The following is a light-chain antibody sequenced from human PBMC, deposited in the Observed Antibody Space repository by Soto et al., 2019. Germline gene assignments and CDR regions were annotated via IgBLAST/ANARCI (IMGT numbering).Light chain of an antibody. Sequence: QSALTQPASVSGSPGQSITISCTGTSSDIGGYNYVAWYQQHPGKAPKLIIYEVTKRPSGVPDRFSGSKSGNTASLTVSGLQAEDEADYYCSSYVGNDVFVFGTGTKLTVL. J-gene: IGLJ1*01. CDR2: EVT. CDR3: SSYVGNDVFV. V-gene: IGLV2-8*01. CDR1: SSDIGGYNY.